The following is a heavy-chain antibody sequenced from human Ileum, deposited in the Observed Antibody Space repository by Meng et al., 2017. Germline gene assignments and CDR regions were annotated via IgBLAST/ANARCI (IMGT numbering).Heavy chain of an antibody. V-gene: IGHV3-23*01. CDR1: GFTFSTYA. CDR2: ISGDAKDT. CDR3: VREATWAIFDY. J-gene: IGHJ4*02. Sequence: EVQLLGSGGDLAQPGGSLRLSCAASGFTFSTYAMSWVRQAPGKGPEWVSAISGDAKDTYYADSVKGRFTVSRDNFKSTVSLQMNSLRVEDAAIYYCVREATWAIFDYWGQGSLVTVSS. D-gene: IGHD5-24*01.